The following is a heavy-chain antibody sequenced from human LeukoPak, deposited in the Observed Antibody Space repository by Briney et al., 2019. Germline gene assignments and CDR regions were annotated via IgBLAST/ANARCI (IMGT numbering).Heavy chain of an antibody. V-gene: IGHV4-39*07. D-gene: IGHD3-10*01. CDR2: IYHSGRT. CDR3: ATEPLSYYYGSGS. J-gene: IGHJ3*01. Sequence: SETLSLTCTVSGVSISSSSYYWGWIRQPPGKGLEWIGSIYHSGRTFYNPSLKSRVTISVDTSKNQFSLKLSSVTAADTAVYYCATEPLSYYYGSGSWGQGTMVTVSS. CDR1: GVSISSSSYY.